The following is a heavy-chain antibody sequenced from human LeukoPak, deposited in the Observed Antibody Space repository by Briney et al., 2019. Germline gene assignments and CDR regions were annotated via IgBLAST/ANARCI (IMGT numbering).Heavy chain of an antibody. CDR2: IYSGGST. V-gene: IGHV3-66*01. D-gene: IGHD6-6*01. J-gene: IGHJ6*02. CDR1: GFTVSSNY. CDR3: ARDLRSSIAARGALGNGMDA. Sequence: GGSLRLSCAASGFTVSSNYMSWVRQASGKGLEWVSVIYSGGSTYYADSVKGRFTISRDNSKNTLYLQMNSLRAEDTAVYYCARDLRSSIAARGALGNGMDAWGQGTTVTVSS.